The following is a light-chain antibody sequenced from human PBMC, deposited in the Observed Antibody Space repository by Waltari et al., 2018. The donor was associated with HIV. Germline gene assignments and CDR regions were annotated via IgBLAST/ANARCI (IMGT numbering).Light chain of an antibody. Sequence: DIQLTQSPPSLSASVGDRVTLTCRSSQGISSYLAWYQQKPGQAPKLLIYAASTLHSGVPSRCSGSGSGTEFTLTISSLQPEDVATYYCQQLNSYTQITFGGGTKVEIK. CDR3: QQLNSYTQIT. CDR1: QGISSY. J-gene: IGKJ4*01. V-gene: IGKV1-9*01. CDR2: AAS.